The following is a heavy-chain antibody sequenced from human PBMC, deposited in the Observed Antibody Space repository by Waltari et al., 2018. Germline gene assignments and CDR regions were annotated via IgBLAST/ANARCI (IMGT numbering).Heavy chain of an antibody. J-gene: IGHJ3*02. CDR2: INPGNANT. CDR3: ARPISILYSSSWFDAFDI. D-gene: IGHD6-13*01. CDR1: GYTFTSYA. V-gene: IGHV1-3*01. Sequence: QVQLVQAGAEVKKPGASVKVSCKASGYTFTSYASHWVRQAPGQGLEWRGWINPGNANTKYAQKFQGRVTITRDTSASTAYMELSSLRSEDTAVYYCARPISILYSSSWFDAFDIWGQGTMVTVSS.